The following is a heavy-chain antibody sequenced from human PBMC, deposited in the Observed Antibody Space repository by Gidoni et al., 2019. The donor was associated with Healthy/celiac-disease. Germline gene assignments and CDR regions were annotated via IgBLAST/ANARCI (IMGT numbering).Heavy chain of an antibody. V-gene: IGHV1-69*01. CDR1: GGPFRSYA. CDR2: IIPIFGTA. Sequence: QVQLVQSGAEVKKPGSSVKVSCKASGGPFRSYAISWVRQAPGQGLEWMGGIIPIFGTANYAQKFQGRVTITADESTSTAYMELSSLRSEDTAVYYCARDAYMDAETPYFDYWGQGTLVTVSS. J-gene: IGHJ4*02. D-gene: IGHD1-1*01. CDR3: ARDAYMDAETPYFDY.